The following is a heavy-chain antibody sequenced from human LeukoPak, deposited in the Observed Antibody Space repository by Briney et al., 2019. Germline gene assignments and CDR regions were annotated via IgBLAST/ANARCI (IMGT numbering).Heavy chain of an antibody. CDR1: GGSFSGYY. Sequence: SETLSLTCAVYGGSFSGYYWSWIRQPPGKGLKWIGEINHSGSTNYNPSLKSRVTISVDTSKNQFSLELSSVTAADTAVYYCARVSIASAGRGRRYFDYWGQGTLVTVSS. CDR3: ARVSIASAGRGRRYFDY. V-gene: IGHV4-34*01. D-gene: IGHD6-13*01. CDR2: INHSGST. J-gene: IGHJ4*02.